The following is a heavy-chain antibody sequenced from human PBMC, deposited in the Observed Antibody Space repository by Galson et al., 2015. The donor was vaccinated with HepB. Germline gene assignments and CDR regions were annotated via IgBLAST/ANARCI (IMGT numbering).Heavy chain of an antibody. V-gene: IGHV1-46*01. CDR1: GGTFTSYY. CDR3: ARDQEYSYGSPYYGMDV. D-gene: IGHD5-18*01. J-gene: IGHJ6*02. Sequence: SVKVSCKASGGTFTSYYMHWVRQAPGQGLEWMGIINPSGGSTSYAQKFQGRVTMARDTSTSTVYMELSSLRSEDTAVYYCARDQEYSYGSPYYGMDVWGQGTTVTVSS. CDR2: INPSGGST.